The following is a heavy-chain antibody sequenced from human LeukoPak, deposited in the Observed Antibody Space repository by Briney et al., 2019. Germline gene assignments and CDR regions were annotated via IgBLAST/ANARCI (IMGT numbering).Heavy chain of an antibody. CDR2: ISASGGST. V-gene: IGHV3-23*01. D-gene: IGHD3-3*01. CDR1: GFTFSRYA. J-gene: IGHJ2*01. Sequence: GGSLRLSCAASGFTFSRYAMSWVRQAPGKGREGVSAISASGGSTNNADSLKGRFTISRDNSKSILYLQMNSLRAEATAVYYCPKSSLYGFWSGYYKPYWYFDLWGRGTLVTVSS. CDR3: PKSSLYGFWSGYYKPYWYFDL.